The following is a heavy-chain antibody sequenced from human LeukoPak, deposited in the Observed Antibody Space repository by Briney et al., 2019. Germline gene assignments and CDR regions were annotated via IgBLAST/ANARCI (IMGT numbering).Heavy chain of an antibody. J-gene: IGHJ6*03. V-gene: IGHV3-64*01. Sequence: GGSLRLSCAASGFTFSSYGMSWVRQAPGKGLEYVSAISSNGGSTYYANSVKGRFTISRDNSKNTLYLRMGSLRAEDMAVYYCARANYDILTGYNYYYYMDVWGKGTTVTVSS. D-gene: IGHD3-9*01. CDR3: ARANYDILTGYNYYYYMDV. CDR2: ISSNGGST. CDR1: GFTFSSYG.